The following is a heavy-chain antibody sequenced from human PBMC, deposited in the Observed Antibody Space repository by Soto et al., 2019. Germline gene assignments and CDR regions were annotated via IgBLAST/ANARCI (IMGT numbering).Heavy chain of an antibody. J-gene: IGHJ3*02. V-gene: IGHV3-11*01. CDR1: GFTFSDYY. CDR3: ASDRNGGYYYDSSGAFDI. Sequence: PGGSLRLSCAASGFTFSDYYMSWIRQAPGKGLEWVSYISSSGSTIYYADSVKGRFTISRDNAKNSLYLQMNSLRAEDTAVYYCASDRNGGYYYDSSGAFDIWGQGTMVTVSS. CDR2: ISSSGSTI. D-gene: IGHD3-22*01.